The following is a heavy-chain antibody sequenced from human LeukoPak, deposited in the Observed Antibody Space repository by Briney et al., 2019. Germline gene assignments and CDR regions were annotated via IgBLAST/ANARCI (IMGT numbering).Heavy chain of an antibody. D-gene: IGHD6-13*01. CDR3: ARGLSAAPPGRY. CDR1: GGSFSGYY. V-gene: IGHV4-34*01. J-gene: IGHJ4*02. Sequence: SETLSLTCAVYGGSFSGYYWSWIRQSPGKGLEWIGEINHSGSTNYNPSLKSRVTISVDTSKNQLSLKLSSVTAADTAVYYCARGLSAAPPGRYWGQGTLVIVSS. CDR2: INHSGST.